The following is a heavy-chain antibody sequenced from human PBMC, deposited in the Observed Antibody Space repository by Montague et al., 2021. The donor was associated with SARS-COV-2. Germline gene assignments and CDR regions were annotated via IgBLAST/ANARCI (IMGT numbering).Heavy chain of an antibody. CDR3: ARAHSGSWAHLDN. Sequence: TLSLTCTVSGGSISSGSYYWSWIRQPAGKGLEWIGRIYTSGTTDYXFSLKSRVTTSVDTSKNQFSLKLTSVTAADTAVYYCARAHSGSWAHLDNWGQGSLVTVSS. V-gene: IGHV4-61*02. CDR2: IYTSGTT. D-gene: IGHD5-12*01. J-gene: IGHJ4*02. CDR1: GGSISSGSYY.